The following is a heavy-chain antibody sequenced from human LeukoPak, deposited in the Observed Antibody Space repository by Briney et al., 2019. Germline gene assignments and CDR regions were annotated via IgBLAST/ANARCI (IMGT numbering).Heavy chain of an antibody. CDR1: GGSISSADYF. J-gene: IGHJ6*02. CDR3: ARLGIEMADCYGMDV. CDR2: IYYSGST. D-gene: IGHD5-24*01. V-gene: IGHV4-61*08. Sequence: SETLSLTCTVSGGSISSADYFWSWIRQPPGKGLGWIGYIYYSGSTNYNPSLKSRVTISVDTSKNQFSLKLSSVTAADTAVYYCARLGIEMADCYGMDVWGQGTTVTVSS.